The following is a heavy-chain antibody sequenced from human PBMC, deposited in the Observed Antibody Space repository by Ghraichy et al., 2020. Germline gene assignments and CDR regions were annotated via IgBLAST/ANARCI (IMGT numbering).Heavy chain of an antibody. Sequence: GGSLRLSCAASGFTFSSYAMSWVRQAPGKGLEWVSVISDSGGSTYYADSAKGRFTISRDNSKNTLYLQMNSLRAEDTAVYYCAKYYDDVWGSYYHYFDYWGQGTLVTVTS. CDR2: ISDSGGST. V-gene: IGHV3-23*01. J-gene: IGHJ4*02. CDR1: GFTFSSYA. CDR3: AKYYDDVWGSYYHYFDY. D-gene: IGHD3-16*01.